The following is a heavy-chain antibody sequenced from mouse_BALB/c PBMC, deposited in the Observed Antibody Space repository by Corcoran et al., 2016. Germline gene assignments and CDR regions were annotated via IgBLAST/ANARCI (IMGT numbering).Heavy chain of an antibody. Sequence: EVQLQQSGPELVKPGDSVKMSCKASGYTFPSYVMQGVKQKPGKGLEWIGYINPYNDGTKYNEKFKGKATLTSDKSSSTAYMELSSLTSEDSAVYYCAREGFAYWGQGTLVTVSA. CDR3: AREGFAY. J-gene: IGHJ3*01. CDR1: GYTFPSYV. CDR2: INPYNDGT. V-gene: IGHV1S136*01.